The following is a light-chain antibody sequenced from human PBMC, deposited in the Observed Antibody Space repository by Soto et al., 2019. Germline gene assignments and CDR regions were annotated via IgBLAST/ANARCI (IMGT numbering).Light chain of an antibody. J-gene: IGKJ1*01. CDR3: QQYGSSPRT. V-gene: IGKV3-20*01. CDR2: GAS. Sequence: EIVMTQSPATLSVSPGERATLSCRASQSVGSDLAWYQQKPGQAPRLLIHGASTRATGFPDRFSGSGSGTDFTLTISRLDPEDFAVYFCQQYGSSPRTFGQGTKVDIK. CDR1: QSVGSD.